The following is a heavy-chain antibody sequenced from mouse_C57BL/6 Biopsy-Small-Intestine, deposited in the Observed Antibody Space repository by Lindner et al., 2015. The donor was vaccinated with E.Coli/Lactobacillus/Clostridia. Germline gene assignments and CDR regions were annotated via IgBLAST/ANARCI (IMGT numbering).Heavy chain of an antibody. CDR2: IYPGDGDT. V-gene: IGHV1-82*01. D-gene: IGHD2-5*01. J-gene: IGHJ1*03. CDR1: GYAFSSSW. Sequence: VQLQESGPELVKPGASVKISCRASGYAFSSSWMSWVKQRPGKGLEWIGRIYPGDGDTHYNGKFKGKATLTADKSSCTAYMQLSSLTSEDSAVYFCARSYYSNWYFDVWGTGTTVTVSS. CDR3: ARSYYSNWYFDV.